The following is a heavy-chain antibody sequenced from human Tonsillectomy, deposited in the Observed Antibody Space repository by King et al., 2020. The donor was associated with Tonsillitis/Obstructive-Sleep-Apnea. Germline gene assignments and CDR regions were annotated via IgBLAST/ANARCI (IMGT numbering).Heavy chain of an antibody. CDR3: AREGDRIAAADFFDY. CDR2: ISYDGSNK. V-gene: IGHV3-30*04. D-gene: IGHD6-13*01. CDR1: GFTFSNFA. Sequence: VQLVESGGGVVQPGRSLRLSCAASGFTFSNFAMHWVCQAPGKGLEWVAIISYDGSNKYYADSVRGRFTISRDDSKNTLYLQMNRLRGEDTAVYYCAREGDRIAAADFFDYWGQGTLVTVSS. J-gene: IGHJ4*02.